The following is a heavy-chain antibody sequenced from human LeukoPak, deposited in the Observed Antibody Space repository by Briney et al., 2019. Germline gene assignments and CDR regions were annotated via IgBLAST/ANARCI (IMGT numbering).Heavy chain of an antibody. J-gene: IGHJ6*03. D-gene: IGHD3-22*01. V-gene: IGHV1-2*02. CDR3: ARVTYYYDSSGFGFYYMDV. Sequence: GASVKVSCKASGYTFTGYYMHWVRQAPGQGLEWMGWINPNSGGTNYAQKFQGRVTMTRDTSISTAYMELRSLRSDVTAVYYCARVTYYYDSSGFGFYYMDVWGKGTTVTVSS. CDR2: INPNSGGT. CDR1: GYTFTGYY.